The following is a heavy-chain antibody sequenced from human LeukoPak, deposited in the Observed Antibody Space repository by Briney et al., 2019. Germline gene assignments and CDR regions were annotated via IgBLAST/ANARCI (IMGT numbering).Heavy chain of an antibody. V-gene: IGHV3-15*01. D-gene: IGHD2-2*02. J-gene: IGHJ6*03. CDR1: GFTFTNAW. CDR2: IKSKADGGTT. CDR3: TTGDCRSTSCYTDYYYYYMDV. Sequence: GGSLRLSCAASGFTFTNAWMSWVRQAPGKGLEWVSRIKSKADGGTTDYAAPVKGRFTISRDDSKNTLYLQMNSLKTEDTAVYYCTTGDCRSTSCYTDYYYYYMDVWGKGTTVTVSS.